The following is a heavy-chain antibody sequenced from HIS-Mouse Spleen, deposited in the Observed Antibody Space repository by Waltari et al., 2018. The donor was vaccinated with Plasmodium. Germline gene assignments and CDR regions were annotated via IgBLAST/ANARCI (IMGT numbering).Heavy chain of an antibody. J-gene: IGHJ3*02. D-gene: IGHD3-16*02. Sequence: EVQLVQSGAEVKKPGESLKISCKGSGYSFTSYWIGWVRQMPGKGLEWRGIIYPCDADTRDSPAFQGQVTISAYKSISTAYLQWSSLKASDTAMYYCARHPLYRDTEGAFDIWGQGTMVTVSS. CDR2: IYPCDADT. V-gene: IGHV5-51*01. CDR1: GYSFTSYW. CDR3: ARHPLYRDTEGAFDI.